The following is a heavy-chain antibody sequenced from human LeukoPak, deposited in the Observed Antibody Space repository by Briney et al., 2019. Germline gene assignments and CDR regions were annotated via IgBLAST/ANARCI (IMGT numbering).Heavy chain of an antibody. CDR3: AKDLSSSWLDAFDI. CDR1: GFTFSSYA. CDR2: LSVSGGST. D-gene: IGHD6-13*01. Sequence: HAGGSLRLSCAASGFTFSSYAMSWVRQAPGKGLEWVPSLSVSGGSTYYADSVKGRFTISRDNSKNTIYLQMNSLRAEDTAVYYCAKDLSSSWLDAFDIWGQGTMVTVSS. J-gene: IGHJ3*02. V-gene: IGHV3-23*01.